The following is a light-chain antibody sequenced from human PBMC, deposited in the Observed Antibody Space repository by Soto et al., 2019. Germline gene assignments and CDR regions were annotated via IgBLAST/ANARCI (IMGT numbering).Light chain of an antibody. Sequence: QRTQSPSTLAASVGDTVTMTCRSSSKWLAWYQKKPGKAPKLLIYDVSNLERGVPPRFSGSTSGAESTLTITGLQPDDLGTYYCQHTTDFTFGQGTK. CDR3: QHTTDFT. CDR2: DVS. V-gene: IGKV1-5*01. J-gene: IGKJ2*01. CDR1: SSSKW.